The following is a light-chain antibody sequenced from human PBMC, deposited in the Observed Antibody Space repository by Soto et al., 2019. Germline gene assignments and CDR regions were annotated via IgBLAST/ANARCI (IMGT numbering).Light chain of an antibody. J-gene: IGKJ5*01. V-gene: IGKV1-33*01. Sequence: DIQMTQSPSSLPASVGDRVTITCQASQDIRNSLNWYQQKPGRAPKLLIYDASNVETGVPSRFSGTGSGTHFSFSISSLQPEDFATYYCQPYDYLVTFGQGTRLEIK. CDR2: DAS. CDR3: QPYDYLVT. CDR1: QDIRNS.